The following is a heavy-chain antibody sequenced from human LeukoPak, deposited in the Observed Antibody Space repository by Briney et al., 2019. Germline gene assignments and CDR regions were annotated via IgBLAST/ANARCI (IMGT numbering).Heavy chain of an antibody. CDR1: GFTFSDYS. D-gene: IGHD5-12*01. CDR3: ARDHRYAFDN. V-gene: IGHV3-48*04. J-gene: IGHJ4*02. CDR2: VGIRSGNT. Sequence: GGSLRLSCAASGFTFSDYSMNWVRQAPGKGLEWISYVGIRSGNTKYADSVKGRFTISGDSAKNSVFLQMNYLRVEDTAVYYCARDHRYAFDNWGQGTLVTVSS.